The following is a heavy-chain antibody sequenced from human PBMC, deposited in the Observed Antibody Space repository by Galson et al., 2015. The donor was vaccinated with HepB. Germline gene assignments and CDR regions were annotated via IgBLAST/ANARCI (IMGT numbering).Heavy chain of an antibody. V-gene: IGHV1-69*04. CDR3: ARDRVGWRRWSPRDFDY. CDR2: IIPILGIA. D-gene: IGHD4-23*01. CDR1: GGTFSSYT. Sequence: SVKVSCKASGGTFSSYTISWVRQAPGQGLEWMGRIIPILGIANYAQKFQGRVTITADKSTSTAYMELSSLRSEDTAVYYCARDRVGWRRWSPRDFDYWGQGTLVTVSS. J-gene: IGHJ4*02.